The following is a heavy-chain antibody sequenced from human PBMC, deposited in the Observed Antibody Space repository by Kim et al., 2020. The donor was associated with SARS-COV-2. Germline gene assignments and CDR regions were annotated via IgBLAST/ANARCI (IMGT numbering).Heavy chain of an antibody. CDR2: IYHSGST. J-gene: IGHJ4*02. Sequence: SETLSLTCTVSGYSISSGYYWGWIRQPPGKGLEWIGSIYHSGSTYYNPSLKSRVTISVDTSKNQFSLKLSSVTAADTAVYYCARDGPPHGLGYWGQGTL. V-gene: IGHV4-38-2*02. D-gene: IGHD2-8*01. CDR3: ARDGPPHGLGY. CDR1: GYSISSGYY.